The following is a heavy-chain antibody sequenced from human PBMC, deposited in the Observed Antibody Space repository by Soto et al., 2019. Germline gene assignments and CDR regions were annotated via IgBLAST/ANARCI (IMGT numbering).Heavy chain of an antibody. CDR3: ARNRLGYCSSTSCPRGDV. J-gene: IGHJ6*02. D-gene: IGHD2-2*01. V-gene: IGHV3-21*01. Sequence: PGGSLRLSCAASGFTFSSYSMNWVRQAPGKELEWVSSISSSSSYIYYADSVKGRFTISRDNAKNSLYLQMNSLRAEDTAVYYCARNRLGYCSSTSCPRGDVWGQGTTVTVSS. CDR2: ISSSSSYI. CDR1: GFTFSSYS.